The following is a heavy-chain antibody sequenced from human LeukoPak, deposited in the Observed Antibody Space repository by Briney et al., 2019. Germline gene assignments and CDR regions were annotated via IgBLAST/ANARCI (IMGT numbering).Heavy chain of an antibody. CDR2: INPNSGGT. CDR1: RYTFTDYY. Sequence: ASVKVSCKASRYTFTDYYMHWVRQAPGQGLEWMGWINPNSGGTNYAQKFQGRVTMTRDTSISTAYMELSRLRSDDTAVYYCARGGPDTAMVYYYYMDVWGKGTMVTVSS. J-gene: IGHJ6*03. D-gene: IGHD5-18*01. V-gene: IGHV1-2*02. CDR3: ARGGPDTAMVYYYYMDV.